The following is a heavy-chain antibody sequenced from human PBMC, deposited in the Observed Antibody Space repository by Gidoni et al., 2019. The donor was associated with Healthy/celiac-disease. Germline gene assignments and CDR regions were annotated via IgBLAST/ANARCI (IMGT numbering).Heavy chain of an antibody. CDR3: ARQPTYSSSWQFDY. CDR2: IYYSGST. J-gene: IGHJ4*02. D-gene: IGHD6-13*01. Sequence: QLQLQESGPGLVKPSETLSLTCTVSGGSISSSSYYWGWIRQPPGKGLEWIGSIYYSGSTYYNPSLKSRVTISVDTSKNQFSLKLSSVTAADTAVYYCARQPTYSSSWQFDYWGQGTLVTVSS. CDR1: GGSISSSSYY. V-gene: IGHV4-39*01.